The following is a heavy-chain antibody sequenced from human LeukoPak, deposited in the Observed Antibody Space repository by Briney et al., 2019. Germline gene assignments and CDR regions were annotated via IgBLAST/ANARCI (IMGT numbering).Heavy chain of an antibody. V-gene: IGHV4-34*01. Sequence: SETLSLTCAVYGGSFRGYYWSWIRQPPGKGLECIGEINHSGSTNYNPSLKSRVTISVDTSENQFSLKLSSVTAADAAVFFCAIGQGIADRYYYYYMMDVWGKGTTVTVSS. CDR1: GGSFRGYY. D-gene: IGHD6-13*01. CDR2: INHSGST. J-gene: IGHJ6*04. CDR3: AIGQGIADRYYYYYMMDV.